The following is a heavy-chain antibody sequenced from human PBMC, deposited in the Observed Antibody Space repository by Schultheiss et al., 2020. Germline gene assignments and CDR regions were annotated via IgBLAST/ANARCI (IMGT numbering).Heavy chain of an antibody. J-gene: IGHJ4*02. CDR1: GYTFTSYA. V-gene: IGHV1-3*01. CDR2: INAGNGNT. D-gene: IGHD6-13*01. Sequence: ASVKVSCKASGYTFTSYAMHWVRQAPGQRLEWMGWINAGNGNTKYSQKFQGRVTITRDTSTDTAYMELSSLRSEDTAVYYCATVLPGQQLVPLGYWGQGTLVTVAS. CDR3: ATVLPGQQLVPLGY.